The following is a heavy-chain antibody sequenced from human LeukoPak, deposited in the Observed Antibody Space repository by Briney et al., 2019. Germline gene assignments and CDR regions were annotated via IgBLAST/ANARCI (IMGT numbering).Heavy chain of an antibody. CDR1: GGSFSGYY. V-gene: IGHV4-34*01. J-gene: IGHJ4*02. CDR3: ARARGCFFDY. D-gene: IGHD6-19*01. Sequence: SETLSLTCAVYGGSFSGYYWSWIRQPPGKGLEWIGEINHSGSTNYNPSLKSRVTISVDTSKNQFSLKLSSVTAADTAVYYCARARGCFFDYWGQGTLVTVSS. CDR2: INHSGST.